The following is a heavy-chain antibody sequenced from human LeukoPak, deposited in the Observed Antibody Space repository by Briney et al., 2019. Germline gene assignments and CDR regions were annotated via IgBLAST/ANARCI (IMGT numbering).Heavy chain of an antibody. D-gene: IGHD2-2*02. Sequence: SETLSLTCAVYGGSFSGYYWSWIRQPPGKGLEWIGEINHSGSTNYNPSLKSRVTISVDTSKNQFPLKLSSVTAADTAVYYCARPRCSSTSCYRRSRSQHYYYGMDVWGQGTRPTVSS. CDR1: GGSFSGYY. J-gene: IGHJ6*02. V-gene: IGHV4-34*01. CDR3: ARPRCSSTSCYRRSRSQHYYYGMDV. CDR2: INHSGST.